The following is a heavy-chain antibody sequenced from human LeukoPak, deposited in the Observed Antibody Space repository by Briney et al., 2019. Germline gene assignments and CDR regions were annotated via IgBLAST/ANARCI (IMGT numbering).Heavy chain of an antibody. J-gene: IGHJ4*02. Sequence: SVKVSCKASGYTFTSYGISWVRQAPGQGLEWMGGIIPIFGTANYAQKFQGRVTITADESTSTAYMELSSLRSEDTAVYYCARDRYSSSSGVYYFDYWGQGTLVTVSS. V-gene: IGHV1-69*13. D-gene: IGHD6-6*01. CDR1: GYTFTSYG. CDR3: ARDRYSSSSGVYYFDY. CDR2: IIPIFGTA.